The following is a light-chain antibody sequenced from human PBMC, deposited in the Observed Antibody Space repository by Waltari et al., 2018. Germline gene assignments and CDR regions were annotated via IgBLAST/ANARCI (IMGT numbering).Light chain of an antibody. J-gene: IGLJ1*01. CDR1: SGDVGGYDL. CDR2: DAT. V-gene: IGLV2-14*03. Sequence: QSALTQPASVSGSPGQSITISCTGTSGDVGGYDLVSWYQQHPGKAPKLMIYDATNRPSGVSGRFAAATSGNTASLTISDLRPEDEAEYYCSSFTSSSTGIFGSGTTVTVL. CDR3: SSFTSSSTGI.